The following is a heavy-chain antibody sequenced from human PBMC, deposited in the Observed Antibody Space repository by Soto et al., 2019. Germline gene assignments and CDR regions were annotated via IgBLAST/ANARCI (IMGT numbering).Heavy chain of an antibody. J-gene: IGHJ6*02. CDR3: ARQGFGPLHGLVDV. V-gene: IGHV4-59*08. D-gene: IGHD3-10*01. CDR1: GGSINSYY. Sequence: QVQLQESGPGLVKPSETLSLSCTVSGGSINSYYWSWIRQSPGKRMEWIGYVHHSWGSSYNPSLPRRVXXPLDTSKSQFSLKVTSVTATATAVYYCARQGFGPLHGLVDVWGQGTTVTVSS. CDR2: VHHSWGS.